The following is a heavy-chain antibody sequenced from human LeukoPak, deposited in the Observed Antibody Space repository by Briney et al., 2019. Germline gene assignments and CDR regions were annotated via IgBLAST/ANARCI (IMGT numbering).Heavy chain of an antibody. CDR1: GFTFSSYA. V-gene: IGHV3-64*01. D-gene: IGHD5-24*01. J-gene: IGHJ4*02. CDR3: ARGISAGWLPLDY. CDR2: ITSNGGST. Sequence: GGSLRLSCAASGFTFSSYAMHWVRQAPGKGLEYVSAITSNGGSTYYANSVKGRFTISRDNSKNTLYLQMGSLRAEDMAVYYCARGISAGWLPLDYWGQGTLVTVSS.